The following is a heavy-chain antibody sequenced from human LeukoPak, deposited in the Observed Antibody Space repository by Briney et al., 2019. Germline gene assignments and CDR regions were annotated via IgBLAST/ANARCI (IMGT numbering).Heavy chain of an antibody. CDR1: GFTFSSYE. CDR3: AKDSQYESFDY. CDR2: ISSSGSTI. Sequence: PGGSLRLSCAASGFTFSSYEINWLRQAPAKGVEWVAYISSSGSTIYYPDSVKGRFTISRDNAKNSLYLQMNSLRAEDTALYYCAKDSQYESFDYWGQGTLVTVPS. V-gene: IGHV3-48*03. J-gene: IGHJ4*02. D-gene: IGHD2-8*01.